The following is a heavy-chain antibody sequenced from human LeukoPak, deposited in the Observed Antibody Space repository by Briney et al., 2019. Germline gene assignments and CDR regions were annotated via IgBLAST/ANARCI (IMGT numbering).Heavy chain of an antibody. V-gene: IGHV4-34*01. J-gene: IGHJ6*02. CDR1: GGSFSGYY. Sequence: SETLSLTCAVYGGSFSGYYWSWIREPPGEGLEWIGEINHSGSTNYNPSLKSRVTISVDTSKNQVSLKLSSVTAADTAVYYCARDSGDCSSTSCLLYGMDVWGQGTTVTVSS. CDR3: ARDSGDCSSTSCLLYGMDV. CDR2: INHSGST. D-gene: IGHD2-2*01.